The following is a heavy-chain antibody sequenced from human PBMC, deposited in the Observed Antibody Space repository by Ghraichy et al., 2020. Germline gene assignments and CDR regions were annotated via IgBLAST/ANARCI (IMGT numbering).Heavy chain of an antibody. CDR1: GFTFSSCA. D-gene: IGHD5-12*01. Sequence: GEALNISCAASGFTFSSCAMAWVRQAPGKGLEWVTLIAVSDDFTYYADSVKGRFTISRDNSKKMLFLQMNSLRAEDTAVYFCAKARCSGYGCDYFDYWGQGTLVSVSS. CDR3: AKARCSGYGCDYFDY. V-gene: IGHV3-23*01. CDR2: IAVSDDFT. J-gene: IGHJ4*02.